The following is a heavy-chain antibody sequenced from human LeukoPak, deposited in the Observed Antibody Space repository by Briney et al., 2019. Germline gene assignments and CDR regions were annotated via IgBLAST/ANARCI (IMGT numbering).Heavy chain of an antibody. D-gene: IGHD2-2*01. CDR1: GFAFDDYA. Sequence: GGSLRLSCAASGFAFDDYAMSWVRQVPGKGLQWVSSISSSSSYIYYADSVKGRFTISRDNAKNSLYLQMNSLRAEDTAVYYCARGVRYCSSTSCYEHWGQGTLVTVSS. V-gene: IGHV3-21*01. CDR3: ARGVRYCSSTSCYEH. J-gene: IGHJ1*01. CDR2: ISSSSSYI.